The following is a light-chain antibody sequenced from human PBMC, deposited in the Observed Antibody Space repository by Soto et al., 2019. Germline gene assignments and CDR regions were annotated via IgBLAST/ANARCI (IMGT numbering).Light chain of an antibody. V-gene: IGKV3-15*01. CDR3: QQYHNWPPIT. Sequence: EIVMTQSPATLSVSPGERATLSCRASQSVSSNLAWYQQKPGQAPRLLIYGASTRATGIPARFSGSGSWTAYSLTISSLQSEDFAVYYCQQYHNWPPITFGGGTKVEIK. CDR1: QSVSSN. CDR2: GAS. J-gene: IGKJ4*01.